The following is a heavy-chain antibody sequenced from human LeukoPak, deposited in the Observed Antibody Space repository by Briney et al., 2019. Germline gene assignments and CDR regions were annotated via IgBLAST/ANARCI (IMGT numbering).Heavy chain of an antibody. J-gene: IGHJ4*02. CDR1: GGSISSYY. CDR2: IYYSGST. V-gene: IGHV4-59*01. CDR3: ARSGYDSSGPSFHPYTPNY. D-gene: IGHD3-22*01. Sequence: SETLSLTCTVSGGSISSYYWSWIRQPPGKGLEWIGYIYYSGSTNYNPSLKSRVTISVDTSKNQFSLKLSSVTAADTAVYYCARSGYDSSGPSFHPYTPNYGGQGTLVTVSS.